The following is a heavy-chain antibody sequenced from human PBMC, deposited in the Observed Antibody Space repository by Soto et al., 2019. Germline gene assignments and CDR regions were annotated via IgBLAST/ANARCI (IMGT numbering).Heavy chain of an antibody. J-gene: IGHJ4*02. Sequence: ASVKVSCKASGYTFTSYGISWVRQAPGQGLEWMGWISAYNGNTNYAQKIQGRVTMTTDTSTSTAYMELRSLRSDDTAVYYCARDPSYSSSWSNGLNDYWGQGTLVTVSS. V-gene: IGHV1-18*01. D-gene: IGHD6-13*01. CDR3: ARDPSYSSSWSNGLNDY. CDR2: ISAYNGNT. CDR1: GYTFTSYG.